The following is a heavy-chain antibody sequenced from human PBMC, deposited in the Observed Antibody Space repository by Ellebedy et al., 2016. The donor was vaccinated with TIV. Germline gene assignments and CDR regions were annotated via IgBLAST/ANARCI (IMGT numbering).Heavy chain of an antibody. CDR3: ARDLGLWFGEGGGGWFDP. D-gene: IGHD3-10*01. Sequence: GSLRLXCTVSGGSISSYYWSWIRQPPGKGLEWIGYIYYSGSTNYNPSLKSRVTISVDTSKNQFSLKLSSVTAADTAVYYCARDLGLWFGEGGGGWFDPWGQGTLVTVSS. CDR1: GGSISSYY. V-gene: IGHV4-59*01. J-gene: IGHJ5*02. CDR2: IYYSGST.